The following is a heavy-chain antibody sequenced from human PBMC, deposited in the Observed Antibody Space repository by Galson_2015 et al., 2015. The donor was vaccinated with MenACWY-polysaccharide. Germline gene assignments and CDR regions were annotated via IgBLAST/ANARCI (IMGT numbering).Heavy chain of an antibody. CDR1: GFTFRSYP. J-gene: IGHJ4*02. V-gene: IGHV3-23*01. D-gene: IGHD2-21*01. CDR3: AKSGGDGVTVFATGPTAPES. Sequence: SLRLSCAASGFTFRSYPMNWVRQTPGKGLEWVSGISGSGNSAFYADSVRGRFTISRDNSKNTLYLQMNSLRADDTALYYCAKSGGDGVTVFATGPTAPESWGQGTLVTVSS. CDR2: ISGSGNSA.